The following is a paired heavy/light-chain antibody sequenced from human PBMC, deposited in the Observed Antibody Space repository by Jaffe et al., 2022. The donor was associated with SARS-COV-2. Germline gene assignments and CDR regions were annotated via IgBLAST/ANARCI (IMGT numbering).Heavy chain of an antibody. CDR1: GLSFSTAW. D-gene: IGHD3-10*01. V-gene: IGHV3-15*01. CDR3: TTARELDY. Sequence: EVQLVESGGGLVEPGGSLRVSCAASGLSFSTAWMSWVRQAPGKGLEWVGRIKSNADGGTTDYAASVKGRFTISRDDSKDTLYLQMNSLRTEDTAVYYCTTARELDYWGQGTLVTVSS. CDR2: IKSNADGGTT. J-gene: IGHJ4*02.
Light chain of an antibody. J-gene: IGLJ3*02. CDR2: RNS. CDR1: SSNIGSNY. V-gene: IGLV1-47*01. Sequence: QSVLTQPPSASGTPGQRVTISCFGSSSNIGSNYVYWFQQLPGTAPKFLIYRNSQRPSGVPDRFSGSKSGTSASLAISGLRSEDEADYYCAAWDDSLSGWVFGGGTWLTVL. CDR3: AAWDDSLSGWV.